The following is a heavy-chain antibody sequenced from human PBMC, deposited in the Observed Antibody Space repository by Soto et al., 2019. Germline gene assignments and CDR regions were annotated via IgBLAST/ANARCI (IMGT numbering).Heavy chain of an antibody. D-gene: IGHD2-2*01. Sequence: QVQLVESGGGVVQPGRSLRLSCGASGFTFSSYGMHCVRQAPAKGLEGVAGIWNVGSNKDYADSVKGRFTFSRNNSKNPLYLQMTXXXXXATAVYYCARXXXVVPHRVIDYWGQGTLVTVSS. CDR1: GFTFSSYG. J-gene: IGHJ4*02. V-gene: IGHV3-33*01. CDR3: ARXXXVVPHRVIDY. CDR2: IWNVGSNK.